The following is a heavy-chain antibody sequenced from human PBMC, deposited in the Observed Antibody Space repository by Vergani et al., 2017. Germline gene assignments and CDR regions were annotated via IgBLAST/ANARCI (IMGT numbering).Heavy chain of an antibody. J-gene: IGHJ6*02. Sequence: EVQLVESGGGLVQPGGSLRLSCAASGFTFSSYEMNWVRQAPEKGLEWVSYISSSGSTIYYADSVKGRFTISRDNAKNSLYLQMNSLRAEDTAVDYCAREDNGYSSSSGINRGDPRQYYGMDVWGQGTTVTVSS. D-gene: IGHD6-6*01. V-gene: IGHV3-48*03. CDR3: AREDNGYSSSSGINRGDPRQYYGMDV. CDR1: GFTFSSYE. CDR2: ISSSGSTI.